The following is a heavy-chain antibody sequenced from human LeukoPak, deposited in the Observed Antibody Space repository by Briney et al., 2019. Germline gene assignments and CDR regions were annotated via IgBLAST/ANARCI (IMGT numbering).Heavy chain of an antibody. CDR1: GYTFTSYY. CDR2: INPSGGST. D-gene: IGHD5-24*01. V-gene: IGHV1-46*01. CDR3: ARAQMATVVLDY. Sequence: ASVKVSCKASGYTFTSYYMHWVRQAPGQGLEWMGIINPSGGSTSYAQKFQGRVTMTRDTSTSTVYMELSSLRSEDAAVYYCARAQMATVVLDYWGQGTLVTVSS. J-gene: IGHJ4*02.